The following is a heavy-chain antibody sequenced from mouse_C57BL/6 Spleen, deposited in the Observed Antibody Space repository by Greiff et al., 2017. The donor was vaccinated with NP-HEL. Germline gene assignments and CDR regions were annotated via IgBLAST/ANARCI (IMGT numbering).Heavy chain of an antibody. V-gene: IGHV5-4*01. CDR2: ISDGGSYT. CDR3: ARDGAVVALYYAMDY. D-gene: IGHD1-1*01. CDR1: GFTFSSYA. Sequence: EVQVVESGGGLVKPGGSLKLSCAASGFTFSSYAMSWVRQTPEKRLEWVATISDGGSYTYYPDNVKGRFTISRDNAKNNLYLQMSHLKSEDTAMYYCARDGAVVALYYAMDYWGQGTSVTVSS. J-gene: IGHJ4*01.